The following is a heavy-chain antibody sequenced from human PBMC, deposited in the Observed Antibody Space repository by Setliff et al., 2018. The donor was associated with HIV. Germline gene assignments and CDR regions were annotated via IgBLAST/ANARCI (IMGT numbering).Heavy chain of an antibody. CDR3: AQLGMVDDFDY. V-gene: IGHV4-34*01. D-gene: IGHD1-1*01. CDR2: INHSGRT. Sequence: LSLTCAVYGGSFSGYYWSWIRQAPGKGLEWIGEINHSGRTKYNPSLKSRVTISVDTSKNHFSLKLRSVTAADTAVYYCAQLGMVDDFDYWGQGTLVTVSS. J-gene: IGHJ4*02. CDR1: GGSFSGYY.